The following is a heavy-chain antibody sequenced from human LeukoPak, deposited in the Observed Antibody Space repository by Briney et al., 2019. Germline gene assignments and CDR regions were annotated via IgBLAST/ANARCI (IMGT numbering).Heavy chain of an antibody. V-gene: IGHV3-7*01. Sequence: GGSLRLSCAASGFIFSNYWMSWVRQAPGKGLEWVANIKQDGSEKFYVDSVKGRFTISRDNAKNSLYLQMNSLRAEDTAVYNCARVPLNYYYYMHVWGKGTTVTVSS. CDR2: IKQDGSEK. CDR1: GFIFSNYW. CDR3: ARVPLNYYYYMHV. J-gene: IGHJ6*03.